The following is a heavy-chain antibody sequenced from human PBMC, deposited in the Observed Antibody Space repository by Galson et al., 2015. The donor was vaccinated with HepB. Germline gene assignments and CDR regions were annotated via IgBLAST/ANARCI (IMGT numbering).Heavy chain of an antibody. Sequence: SLRLSCAASGFTFSSYGMHWVRQAPGKGLEWVAVISYDGSNKYYADSVKGRFTISRDNSKNTLYLQMNSLRAEDTAVYYCAKDMTTVIPHPTHFDYWGQGTLVTVSS. J-gene: IGHJ4*02. CDR1: GFTFSSYG. D-gene: IGHD4-17*01. V-gene: IGHV3-30*18. CDR3: AKDMTTVIPHPTHFDY. CDR2: ISYDGSNK.